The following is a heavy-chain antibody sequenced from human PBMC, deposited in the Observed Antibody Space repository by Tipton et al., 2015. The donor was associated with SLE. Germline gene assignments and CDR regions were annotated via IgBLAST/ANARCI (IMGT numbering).Heavy chain of an antibody. V-gene: IGHV4-59*11. CDR2: ISYTGNT. Sequence: TLSLTCTVSGASISTHYWSWIRQPPGKGLEWIGYISYTGNTNFNPSLKSRVTISLDTSRTQFSLKLSSVTAADTAVYYCARDGRGYCDNSGCSEYHWFDPWGQGTLVTVSS. CDR3: ARDGRGYCDNSGCSEYHWFDP. J-gene: IGHJ5*02. D-gene: IGHD3-22*01. CDR1: GASISTHY.